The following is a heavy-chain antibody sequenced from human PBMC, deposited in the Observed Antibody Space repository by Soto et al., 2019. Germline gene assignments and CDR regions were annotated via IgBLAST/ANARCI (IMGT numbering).Heavy chain of an antibody. V-gene: IGHV1-18*01. D-gene: IGHD1-26*01. CDR3: PRRVVGLTRSDF. Sequence: QVQLVQSGAEVKKPGASVKVSCKASGYTFTNYGINWVRQAPGQGLEWMGWIGAYNGDTNYAQQLQGRVTMTTDTSTSTAYMDLGSLRSDDTAVYYCPRRVVGLTRSDFWGQGTLVTVSS. J-gene: IGHJ4*02. CDR1: GYTFTNYG. CDR2: IGAYNGDT.